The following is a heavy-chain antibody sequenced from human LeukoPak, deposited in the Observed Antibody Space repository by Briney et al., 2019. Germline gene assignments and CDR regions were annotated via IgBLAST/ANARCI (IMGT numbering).Heavy chain of an antibody. V-gene: IGHV3-30*14. CDR2: ISYDGSSK. Sequence: GGSLRLSCAASGFTFSSYAMHWVRQAPGKGLEWVAVISYDGSSKYYADSVKGRFTISRDNSKNTLYLQMNSLRAEDTAVYYCARGLSYCSGGSCYLLGYAFDIWGQGTMVTVSS. CDR1: GFTFSSYA. CDR3: ARGLSYCSGGSCYLLGYAFDI. D-gene: IGHD2-15*01. J-gene: IGHJ3*02.